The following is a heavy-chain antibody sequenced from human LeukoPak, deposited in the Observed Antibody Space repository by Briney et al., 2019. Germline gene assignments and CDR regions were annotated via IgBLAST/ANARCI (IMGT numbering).Heavy chain of an antibody. CDR3: ARRPVNPKQYYYYYYMDV. V-gene: IGHV4-34*01. Sequence: PETLSLTCAVYGGSFSGYYWSWIRQPPGKGLEWIGEINHSGSTNYNPSLKSRVTISVDTSKNQFSLKLSSVTAAGTAVYYCARRPVNPKQYYYYYYMDVWGKGTTVTVSS. CDR2: INHSGST. J-gene: IGHJ6*03. CDR1: GGSFSGYY. D-gene: IGHD1-14*01.